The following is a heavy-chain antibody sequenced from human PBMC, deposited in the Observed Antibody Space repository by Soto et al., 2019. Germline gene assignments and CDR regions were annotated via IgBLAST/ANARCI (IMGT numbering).Heavy chain of an antibody. CDR1: GYTFTSYY. CDR3: ARVSIYYDSSGLFGY. D-gene: IGHD3-22*01. CDR2: INPSGGST. J-gene: IGHJ4*02. V-gene: IGHV1-46*01. Sequence: ASVKVSCRASGYTFTSYYMHWVRQAPGQGLEWMGIINPSGGSTSYAQKFQGRVTMTRDTSTSTVYMELSSLRSEDTAVYYCARVSIYYDSSGLFGYWGQGTLVTVSS.